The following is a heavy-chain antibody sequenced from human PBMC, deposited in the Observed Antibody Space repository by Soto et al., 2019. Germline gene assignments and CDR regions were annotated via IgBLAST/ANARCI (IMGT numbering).Heavy chain of an antibody. CDR2: ISSSSSYI. V-gene: IGHV3-21*01. D-gene: IGHD5-12*01. CDR3: AREPSGYDFPPEPDYYCYYMDV. CDR1: GFTFSSYS. Sequence: EVQLVESGGGLVKPGGSLRLSCAASGFTFSSYSMNWVRQAPGKGLEWVSSISSSSSYIYYADSVKGRFTISRDNAKNSLYLQMNSLRDEDTAVYYCAREPSGYDFPPEPDYYCYYMDVWGKGTPVTVSS. J-gene: IGHJ6*03.